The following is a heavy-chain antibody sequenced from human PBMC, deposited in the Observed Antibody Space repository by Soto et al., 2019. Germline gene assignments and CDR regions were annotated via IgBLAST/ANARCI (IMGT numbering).Heavy chain of an antibody. V-gene: IGHV4-34*01. CDR3: ARRDYSNQGFDY. D-gene: IGHD4-4*01. Sequence: QVQLQQWGAGLLKPSETLSLTCAVYGGSFSGYYWSWIRQPPGKGLEWIGEINHSGSTNYNPSLKSRVTISVDTSKNQFSLKLSSVTAADTAVYYCARRDYSNQGFDYCGQGTLVTVSS. CDR2: INHSGST. CDR1: GGSFSGYY. J-gene: IGHJ4*02.